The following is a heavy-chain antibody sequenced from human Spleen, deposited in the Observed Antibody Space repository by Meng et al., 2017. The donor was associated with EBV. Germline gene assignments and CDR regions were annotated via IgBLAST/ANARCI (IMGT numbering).Heavy chain of an antibody. D-gene: IGHD3-22*01. CDR2: LIPMLGAP. CDR1: GRSFNSDA. CDR3: ASGETYYYDSSGYEYPLNYFDY. Sequence: QVQLVQSGAEVKKPXSSVKVSCKTAGRSFNSDAISWVRQAPGQGLEWIGGLIPMLGAPNYAQKFQGRVTIIADKSTSTHYMELSSLRSDDTAVYYCASGETYYYDSSGYEYPLNYFDYWGQGTLVNVSS. J-gene: IGHJ4*02. V-gene: IGHV1-69*06.